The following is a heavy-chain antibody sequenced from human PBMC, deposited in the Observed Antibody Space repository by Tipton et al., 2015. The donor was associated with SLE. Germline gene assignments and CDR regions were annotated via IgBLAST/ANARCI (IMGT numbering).Heavy chain of an antibody. CDR2: IYYSGST. CDR1: GFTFSSYE. J-gene: IGHJ4*02. D-gene: IGHD3-3*01. CDR3: ARGAYYDFWSGSLFDF. Sequence: LRLSCAASGFTFSSYEMNWIRQPPGKGLEWIGYIYYSGSTNYNPSLKSRVTISVDTSKNQFSLKLSSVTAADTAVYYCARGAYYDFWSGSLFDFWGQGILVTVSS. V-gene: IGHV4-59*01.